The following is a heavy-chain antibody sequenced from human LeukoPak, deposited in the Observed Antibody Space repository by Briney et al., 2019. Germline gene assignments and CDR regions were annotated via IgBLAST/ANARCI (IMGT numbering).Heavy chain of an antibody. J-gene: IGHJ5*02. V-gene: IGHV4-31*03. CDR1: GGSISSGGYY. D-gene: IGHD6-19*01. CDR2: TYYSGST. Sequence: NPSQTLSLTCTVSGGSISSGGYYWSWIRQHPGKGLEWIGYTYYSGSTYYNPSLKSRVTISVDTSKNQFSLKLSSVTAADTAVYYCARTRRQWLAGNWFDPWGQGTLVTVSS. CDR3: ARTRRQWLAGNWFDP.